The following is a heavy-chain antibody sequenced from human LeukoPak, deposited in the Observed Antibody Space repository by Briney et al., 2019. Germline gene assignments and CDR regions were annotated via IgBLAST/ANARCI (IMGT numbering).Heavy chain of an antibody. D-gene: IGHD3-10*01. V-gene: IGHV3-23*01. Sequence: GGSLRLSCAASGFTFSSYSMNWVRQAPGKGLEWVSAISGSGGSTYYADSVKGRFTISRDNSKNTLYLQMNSLRAEDTAVYYCAKFAGVLLWFGELLEGDYFDYWGQGTLVTVSS. CDR2: ISGSGGST. CDR3: AKFAGVLLWFGELLEGDYFDY. J-gene: IGHJ4*02. CDR1: GFTFSSYS.